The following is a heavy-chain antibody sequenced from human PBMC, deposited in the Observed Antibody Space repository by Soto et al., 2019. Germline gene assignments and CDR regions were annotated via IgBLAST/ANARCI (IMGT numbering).Heavy chain of an antibody. D-gene: IGHD3-9*01. J-gene: IGHJ6*02. CDR3: ARNPSLRLRYFGCMDV. CDR1: GYTFTSYY. CDR2: INPSGGST. Sequence: ASVKVSCKASGYTFTSYYMHWVRQAPGQGLEWMGIINPSGGSTSYAQKFQGRVTMTRDTSTSTVYMELSSLRSEDTAVYYCARNPSLRLRYFGCMDVWGQGTTVTVSS. V-gene: IGHV1-46*01.